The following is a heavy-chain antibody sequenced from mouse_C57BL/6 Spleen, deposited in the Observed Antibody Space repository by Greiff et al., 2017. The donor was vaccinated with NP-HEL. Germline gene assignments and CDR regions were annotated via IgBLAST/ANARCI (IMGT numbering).Heavy chain of an antibody. V-gene: IGHV1-52*01. Sequence: VQLQESGAELVRPGSSVKLSCKASGYTFTSYWMHWVKQRPIQGLEWIGNIDPSDSETHYNQKFKDKATLTVDKSSSTAYMQLSSLTSEDSAVYYCARSTTVVATGYFDVWGTGTTVTVSS. CDR3: ARSTTVVATGYFDV. CDR1: GYTFTSYW. J-gene: IGHJ1*03. D-gene: IGHD1-1*01. CDR2: IDPSDSET.